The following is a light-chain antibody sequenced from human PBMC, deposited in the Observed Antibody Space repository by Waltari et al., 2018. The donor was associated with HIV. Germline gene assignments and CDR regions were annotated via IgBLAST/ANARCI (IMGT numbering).Light chain of an antibody. CDR1: QGISSF. V-gene: IGKV1-9*01. J-gene: IGKJ1*01. CDR3: QQLNTYPPWT. CDR2: AAS. Sequence: DIQLTQSPSFLSASVGDRVTISCRASQGISSFLAWYQQKPGKAPKLLIYAASTLQNGVPSRFSGSGSGTEFTLTINSLQPEDFATYFCQQLNTYPPWTFGQGTKVEVK.